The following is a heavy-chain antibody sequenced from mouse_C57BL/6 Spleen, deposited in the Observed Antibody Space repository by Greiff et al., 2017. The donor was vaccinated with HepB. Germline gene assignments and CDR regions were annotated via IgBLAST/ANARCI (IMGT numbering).Heavy chain of an antibody. V-gene: IGHV1-80*01. CDR1: GYAFSSYW. J-gene: IGHJ2*01. Sequence: VKLVESGAELVKPGASVKISCKASGYAFSSYWMNWVKQRPGKGLEWIGQIYPGDGDTNYNGKFKGKATLTADKSSSTAYMQLSSLTSEDSAVYFCARSGYYGSFYYFDYWGQGTTLTVSS. CDR2: IYPGDGDT. D-gene: IGHD1-1*01. CDR3: ARSGYYGSFYYFDY.